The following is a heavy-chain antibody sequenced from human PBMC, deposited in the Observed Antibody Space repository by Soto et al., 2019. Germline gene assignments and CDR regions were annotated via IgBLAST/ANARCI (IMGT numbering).Heavy chain of an antibody. CDR1: GGSISSGGYS. V-gene: IGHV4-30-2*01. CDR3: ARLTYSHGYIVDY. CDR2: IYHSGST. J-gene: IGHJ4*02. Sequence: KTSETLSLTCAVSGGSISSGGYSWSWIRQPPGKGLEWIGYIYHSGSTYYNPSLKSRVTISVDRSKNQFSLKLSSVTAADAAVYYCARLTYSHGYIVDYWGQGTLVTVSS. D-gene: IGHD5-18*01.